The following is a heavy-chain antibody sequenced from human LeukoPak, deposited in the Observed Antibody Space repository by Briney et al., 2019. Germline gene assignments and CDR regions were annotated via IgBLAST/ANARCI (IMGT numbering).Heavy chain of an antibody. D-gene: IGHD1-26*01. Sequence: SGGSLRLSCAASGFTFSSYWMHWVRQAPGQGLVWVSRINSDGTTTTYADSVKGRFTISRDNTKNTVYLQMNSLRAEDSAVYYCARDKVGSWNWFDPWGQGTLVTVSS. J-gene: IGHJ5*02. CDR1: GFTFSSYW. CDR3: ARDKVGSWNWFDP. V-gene: IGHV3-74*03. CDR2: INSDGTTT.